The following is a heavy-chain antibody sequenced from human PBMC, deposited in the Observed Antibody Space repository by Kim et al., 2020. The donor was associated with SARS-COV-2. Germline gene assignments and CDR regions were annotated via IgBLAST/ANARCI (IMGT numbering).Heavy chain of an antibody. J-gene: IGHJ4*02. CDR3: TTRGGSGSPYFDY. V-gene: IGHV3-15*01. Sequence: GGSLRLSCAASGFTFSNAWMSWVRQAPGKGLEWVGRIKSKTDGGTTDYAAPVKGRFTFSRDDSKNTLYLQMNSLKTEDTAVYYCTTRGGSGSPYFDYWGQGTLVTVSS. CDR1: GFTFSNAW. D-gene: IGHD3-3*01. CDR2: IKSKTDGGTT.